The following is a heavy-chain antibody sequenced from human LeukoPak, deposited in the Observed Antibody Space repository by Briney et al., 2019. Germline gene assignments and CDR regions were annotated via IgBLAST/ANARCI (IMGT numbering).Heavy chain of an antibody. Sequence: GGSLRLSCAASGFTFSNYEMNWVRQAPGKGLEWVSSISSSSSYIYYADSVKGRFTISRDNAKNSLYLQMNSLRAEDTAVYYCATLGNQDLFDYWGQGTLVTVSS. CDR3: ATLGNQDLFDY. V-gene: IGHV3-21*01. CDR1: GFTFSNYE. J-gene: IGHJ4*02. D-gene: IGHD1-14*01. CDR2: ISSSSSYI.